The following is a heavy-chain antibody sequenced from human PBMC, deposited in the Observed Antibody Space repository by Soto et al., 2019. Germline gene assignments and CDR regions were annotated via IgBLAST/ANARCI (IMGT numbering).Heavy chain of an antibody. CDR1: GFSLSTSGVG. CDR2: IYWDDYK. V-gene: IGHV2-5*02. D-gene: IGHD3-16*01. J-gene: IGHJ4*02. CDR3: VHKGGGDRILAY. Sequence: QITLKESGPALVKPTQTFTLTCTFSGFSLSTSGVGVGWIRQPPGEALEWLALIYWDDYKHFSPSLESRLTITKDTSKNPVVLTMTNMDPVDTATYYCVHKGGGDRILAYWGQGTLVTVSS.